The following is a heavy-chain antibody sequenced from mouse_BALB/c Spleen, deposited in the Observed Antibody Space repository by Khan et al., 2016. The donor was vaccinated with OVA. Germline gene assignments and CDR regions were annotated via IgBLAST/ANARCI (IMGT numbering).Heavy chain of an antibody. CDR3: ARGASYWYFDV. V-gene: IGHV9-1*02. CDR2: INTYTGEP. CDR1: GYTFTNYG. Sequence: QIQLVQSGPELKKPGETVKISCKASGYTFTNYGMNWVKQAPGKGLKWMGWINTYTGEPTYTGDFNGRFAFSLETSASTAYLQINNLKNEDMATYFCARGASYWYFDVWGAGTTVTVSS. J-gene: IGHJ1*01.